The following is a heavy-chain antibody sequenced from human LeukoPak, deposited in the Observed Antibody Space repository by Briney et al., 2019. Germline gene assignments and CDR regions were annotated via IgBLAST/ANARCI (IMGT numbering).Heavy chain of an antibody. CDR1: GDSVSSNSAA. CDR3: ARGGYYDFWSGYRFDY. J-gene: IGHJ4*02. V-gene: IGHV6-1*01. Sequence: SQTLSLTCAISGDSVSSNSAAWNWIRQSPSRGLEWLGRTYYRSKWYNDYAVSVKSRITINPDTSKNQFSLQLNSVTPEDTAVYYCARGGYYDFWSGYRFDYWGQGTLVTVSS. CDR2: TYYRSKWYN. D-gene: IGHD3-3*01.